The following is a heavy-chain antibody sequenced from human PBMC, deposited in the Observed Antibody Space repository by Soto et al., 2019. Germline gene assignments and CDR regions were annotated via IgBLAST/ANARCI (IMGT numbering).Heavy chain of an antibody. J-gene: IGHJ4*02. D-gene: IGHD6-19*01. Sequence: ASVKVSCKASGYIFTGYYMHWVRQAPGQGLEWMGWINPNSGDTNYTQKFQGWVTMTRDTSISTAYMELSRLRSDDTAVYYCATSRISIAVAGETEYYFDYCGQATPVTVYS. CDR1: GYIFTGYY. V-gene: IGHV1-2*04. CDR3: ATSRISIAVAGETEYYFDY. CDR2: INPNSGDT.